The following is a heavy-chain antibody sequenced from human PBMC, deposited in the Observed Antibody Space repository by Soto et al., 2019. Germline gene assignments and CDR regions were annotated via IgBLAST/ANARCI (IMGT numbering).Heavy chain of an antibody. CDR3: AKGLRIAAAGTLGFFDY. D-gene: IGHD6-25*01. CDR2: VTDSGGST. CDR1: GFTFRSYA. J-gene: IGHJ4*02. Sequence: PGGSLRLSCAASGFTFRSYAMTWVRQAPGKGLEWVSSVTDSGGSTHYADSVKGRFTISRDNSKNTLYLQMTSLRAEDTAIYYCAKGLRIAAAGTLGFFDYWGQGALVTVS. V-gene: IGHV3-23*01.